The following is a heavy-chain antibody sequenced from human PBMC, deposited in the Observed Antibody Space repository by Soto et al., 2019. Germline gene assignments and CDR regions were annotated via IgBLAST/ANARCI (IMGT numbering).Heavy chain of an antibody. Sequence: SETLSLTCTVSGGSISSHYWSWIRQPPGKGLEWIGYIYYSGSTNYNPSLKSRVTISVDTSKNQFSLKLSSVTAADTAVYYCASLFPPTKVTGPIDYFDYWGQGTLVTVSS. CDR3: ASLFPPTKVTGPIDYFDY. J-gene: IGHJ4*02. CDR1: GGSISSHY. V-gene: IGHV4-59*11. D-gene: IGHD2-21*02. CDR2: IYYSGST.